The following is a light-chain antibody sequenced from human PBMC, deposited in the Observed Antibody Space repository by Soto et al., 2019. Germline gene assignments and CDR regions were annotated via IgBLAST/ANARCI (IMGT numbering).Light chain of an antibody. CDR1: QRIDSY. V-gene: IGKV1-8*01. CDR3: QQYYSYPLT. Sequence: IQMTQSPSSLSASIGDRVTITCRASQRIDSYLSWYQHKPGKAPKLLIYAASTLQSGVPSRFSGSGSGTDFTLTISCLQSEDFATYYCQQYYSYPLTFGGGTKVDIK. J-gene: IGKJ4*01. CDR2: AAS.